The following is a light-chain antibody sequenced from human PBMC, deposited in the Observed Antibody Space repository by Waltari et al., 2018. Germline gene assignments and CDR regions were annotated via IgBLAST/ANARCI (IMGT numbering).Light chain of an antibody. CDR2: AAS. J-gene: IGKJ1*01. CDR1: QSISIY. CDR3: QQSYSTPWT. Sequence: DIQMTQSPSSLSASVGDRVTITCRASQSISIYLNGYQQKTGKAPKLLIYAASSMQSGVPSRFSGSGSGTDFTLTISSLQPEDFATYYCQQSYSTPWTFGQGTKVEIK. V-gene: IGKV1-39*01.